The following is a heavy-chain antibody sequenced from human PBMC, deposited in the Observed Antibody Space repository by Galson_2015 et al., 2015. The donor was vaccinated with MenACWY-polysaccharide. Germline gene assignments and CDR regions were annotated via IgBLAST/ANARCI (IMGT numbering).Heavy chain of an antibody. CDR2: IQYDAVYK. Sequence: SLRLSCAASTFTFRGSGMHWVRQAPGKGLEWVAVIQYDAVYKQYLDSVKGRSSVSRDNSKNTLYLEMSNLRAEDTALYYCAREGSRIVFHAFDTWGQGTMVIVSS. V-gene: IGHV3-33*01. CDR3: AREGSRIVFHAFDT. J-gene: IGHJ3*02. CDR1: TFTFRGSG. D-gene: IGHD3-10*02.